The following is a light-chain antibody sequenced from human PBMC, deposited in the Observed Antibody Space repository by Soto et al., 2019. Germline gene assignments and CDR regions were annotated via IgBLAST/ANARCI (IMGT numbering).Light chain of an antibody. CDR3: HQYNNWPPGT. Sequence: EIVMTQSPATLSVSPGERATLSCRASQSVGSNLAWYQQKPGQAPRLLIYHASTRAAGGPARFSGSGSGTAFTLTISSLQSEDFAVYDCHQYNNWPPGTFGQGTKVEIK. V-gene: IGKV3-15*01. CDR1: QSVGSN. CDR2: HAS. J-gene: IGKJ1*01.